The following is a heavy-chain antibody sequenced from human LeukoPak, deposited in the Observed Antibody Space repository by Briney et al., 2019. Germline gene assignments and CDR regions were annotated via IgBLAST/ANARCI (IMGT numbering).Heavy chain of an antibody. V-gene: IGHV3-23*01. Sequence: SGGSLRLSCAASGFTFSSYGMHWVRQAPGKGLEWVSAISGRDGSTKYADSVKGRFTISRDNAKNSLYLQMNSLRAEDTAVYYCAELGITMIGGVWGKGTTVTISS. D-gene: IGHD3-10*02. J-gene: IGHJ6*04. CDR1: GFTFSSYG. CDR2: ISGRDGST. CDR3: AELGITMIGGV.